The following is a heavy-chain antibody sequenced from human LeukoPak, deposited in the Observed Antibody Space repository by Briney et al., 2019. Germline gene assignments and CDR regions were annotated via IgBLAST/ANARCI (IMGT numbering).Heavy chain of an antibody. CDR2: IKQEGSEK. Sequence: PGGSLRLSCAASGFTFSSYWMSWVRQAPRKGLEWVANIKQEGSEKYYVDSVKGRFTISRDNAKNSLYLQMNSLRAEDTAVYYCARVQLERVPDYWGQGTLVTVSS. CDR3: ARVQLERVPDY. D-gene: IGHD1-1*01. J-gene: IGHJ4*02. V-gene: IGHV3-7*01. CDR1: GFTFSSYW.